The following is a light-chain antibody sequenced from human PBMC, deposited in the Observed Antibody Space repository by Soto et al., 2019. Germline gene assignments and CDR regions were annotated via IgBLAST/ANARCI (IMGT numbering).Light chain of an antibody. CDR3: QPYDTGPSGPVV. Sequence: QSVLTQPPSLSGAPGQNIIISCTGGGSNIGAGFDVHWYQQLPGTAPKLLIYGNTNRPSGVPDRFSGYKSGTSASLVITGLQAEDESDYYCQPYDTGPSGPVVFGGGTKVTVL. CDR2: GNT. CDR1: GSNIGAGFD. J-gene: IGLJ2*01. V-gene: IGLV1-40*01.